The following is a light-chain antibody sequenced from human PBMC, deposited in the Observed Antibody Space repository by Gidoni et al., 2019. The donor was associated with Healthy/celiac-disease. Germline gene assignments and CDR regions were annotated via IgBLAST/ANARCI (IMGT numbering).Light chain of an antibody. V-gene: IGLV6-57*01. Sequence: NFMLTQPHSVSESPGKTVTISCTRSSGSIASNYVQWYQQRPGSSPTTVIYEDNQRPSVFPDRFSGSIDSSSNSASLTISGLKTEDEADYYCQSYDSSTNWVFGGGTKLTVL. CDR1: SGSIASNY. CDR3: QSYDSSTNWV. CDR2: EDN. J-gene: IGLJ3*02.